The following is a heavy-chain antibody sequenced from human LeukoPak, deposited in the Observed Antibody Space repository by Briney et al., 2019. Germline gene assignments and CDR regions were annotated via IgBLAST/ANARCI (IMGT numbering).Heavy chain of an antibody. V-gene: IGHV4-59*08. CDR1: GGSISGYF. Sequence: TSETLSLTCTVSGGSISGYFWSCIRQPPGQGLEFIGYIYYTGATLYNPSLESRVTMSVDTSKNQFSLKLSSVTAADTAVYYCARHDPVGYYQHGMDVWGQGTTVTVSS. CDR2: IYYTGAT. J-gene: IGHJ6*02. CDR3: ARHDPVGYYQHGMDV. D-gene: IGHD2-15*01.